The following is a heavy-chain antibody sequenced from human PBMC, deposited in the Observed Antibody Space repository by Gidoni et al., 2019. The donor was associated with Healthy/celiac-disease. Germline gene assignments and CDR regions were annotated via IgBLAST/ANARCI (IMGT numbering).Heavy chain of an antibody. CDR1: GFPFGDYA. CDR3: TSDTVAGYAFDI. D-gene: IGHD6-19*01. CDR2: IRSKAYGGTT. V-gene: IGHV3-49*05. J-gene: IGHJ3*02. Sequence: EVQLVESGGGLVKPGRSLRLSCTASGFPFGDYAMSWFRQAPGKGLEWVGFIRSKAYGGTTEYAASVKGRFTISRDDSKSIAYLQMNSLKTEDTAVYYCTSDTVAGYAFDIWGQGTMVTVSS.